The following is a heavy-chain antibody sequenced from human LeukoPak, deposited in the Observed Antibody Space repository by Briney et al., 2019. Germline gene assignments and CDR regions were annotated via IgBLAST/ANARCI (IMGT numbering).Heavy chain of an antibody. J-gene: IGHJ4*02. CDR3: AKDQTGSIAGASTGFDF. Sequence: GGSLRLSCAASGFTFNTYGMHWVRQAPGKGLEWVAVISYDGSEKYYADSVKGRFTISRDNSKNTLHLQMNSLRDEDTAMYYCAKDQTGSIAGASTGFDFWGQGALVTVSS. CDR2: ISYDGSEK. V-gene: IGHV3-30*18. D-gene: IGHD6-13*01. CDR1: GFTFNTYG.